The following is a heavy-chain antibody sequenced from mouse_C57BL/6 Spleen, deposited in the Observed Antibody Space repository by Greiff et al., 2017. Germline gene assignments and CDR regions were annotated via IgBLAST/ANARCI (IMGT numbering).Heavy chain of an antibody. V-gene: IGHV1-63*01. D-gene: IGHD2-3*01. Sequence: VQLQQSGAELVRPGTSVKMSCKASGYTFTNYWIGWAKQRPGHGLEWIGDIYPGGGYTNYNEKFKGKATLTADKSSSTAYMQFSSLTSEDSAIYYCARGLLRGAMDDWGKGTSVTVSS. CDR3: ARGLLRGAMDD. J-gene: IGHJ4*01. CDR2: IYPGGGYT. CDR1: GYTFTNYW.